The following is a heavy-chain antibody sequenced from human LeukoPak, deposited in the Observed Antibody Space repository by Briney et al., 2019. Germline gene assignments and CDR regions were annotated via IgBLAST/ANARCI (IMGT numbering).Heavy chain of an antibody. CDR2: IYSGGST. CDR3: ARVVYSSGWYLDY. J-gene: IGHJ4*02. Sequence: GGSLRLSCAASGFTVSSHYMTWVRQAPGKGLGWVSVIYSGGSTYYADSVKGRFTISRDSSKNTLYLQVNSLRAEDTAVYYCARVVYSSGWYLDYWGQGTLVTVSS. D-gene: IGHD6-19*01. V-gene: IGHV3-66*01. CDR1: GFTVSSHY.